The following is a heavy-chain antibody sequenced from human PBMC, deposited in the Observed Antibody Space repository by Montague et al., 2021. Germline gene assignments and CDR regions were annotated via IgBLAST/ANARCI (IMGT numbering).Heavy chain of an antibody. CDR1: GSSISSISYY. D-gene: IGHD3-16*02. CDR2: IYYSGST. J-gene: IGHJ6*02. V-gene: IGHV4-39*01. Sequence: SETLSLTCTVSGSSISSISYYWGWIRQPPGKGLEWIGSIYYSGSTYYNPSLKSRVTISVDTSKNQFSLKLSSVTAADTAVYYCARHVIGNYGMDVWGQGTTVTVSS. CDR3: ARHVIGNYGMDV.